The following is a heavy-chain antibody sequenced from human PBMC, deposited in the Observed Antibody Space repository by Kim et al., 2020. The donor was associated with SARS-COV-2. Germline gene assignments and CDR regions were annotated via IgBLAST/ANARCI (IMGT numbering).Heavy chain of an antibody. CDR3: ASYSSSWYGYYYYGMDV. CDR2: INPNSGGT. D-gene: IGHD6-13*01. J-gene: IGHJ6*02. CDR1: GYTFTGYY. V-gene: IGHV1-2*02. Sequence: ASVKVSCKASGYTFTGYYMHWVRQAPGQGLEWMGWINPNSGGTNYAQKFQGRVTMTRDTSISTAYMELSRLRSDDTAVYYCASYSSSWYGYYYYGMDVWGQGTTVTVSS.